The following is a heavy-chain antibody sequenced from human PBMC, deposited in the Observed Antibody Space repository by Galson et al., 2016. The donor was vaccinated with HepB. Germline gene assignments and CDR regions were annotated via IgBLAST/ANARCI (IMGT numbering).Heavy chain of an antibody. V-gene: IGHV1-18*04. CDR3: SRHLVSMTLTHYYLGVDV. CDR2: VNEKGET. Sequence: SVKVSCKASGYMFNLFGISWVRQAPGQGLDWMGWVNEKGETKFAQRFQGRVSMTADRSTTTVYMELRRLRSNDTAVYYCSRHLVSMTLTHYYLGVDVWGQGTSVSVSS. CDR1: GYMFNLFG. J-gene: IGHJ6*02. D-gene: IGHD3-16*01.